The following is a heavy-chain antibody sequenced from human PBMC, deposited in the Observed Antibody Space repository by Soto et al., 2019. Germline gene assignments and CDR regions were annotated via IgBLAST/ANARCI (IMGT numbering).Heavy chain of an antibody. CDR2: VYNSGST. J-gene: IGHJ4*02. CDR1: GGSISSNY. Sequence: SETLSLTCTVSGGSISSNYWTWIRQPPGKGLEWIGYVYNSGSTNYNPSLKSRVTISEDTSKSQFSLKVNSMTAADTAVYYCARYRREAVAGYTLDNWGQGTLVTVSS. D-gene: IGHD6-13*01. V-gene: IGHV4-59*01. CDR3: ARYRREAVAGYTLDN.